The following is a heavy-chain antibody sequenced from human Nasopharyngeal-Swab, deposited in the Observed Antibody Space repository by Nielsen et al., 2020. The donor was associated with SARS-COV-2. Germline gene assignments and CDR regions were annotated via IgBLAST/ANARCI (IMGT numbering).Heavy chain of an antibody. V-gene: IGHV3-21*01. CDR2: ISSSSSYI. CDR3: ARTYDILTGYYPFELGEVMWGSTFDI. J-gene: IGHJ3*02. D-gene: IGHD3-9*01. Sequence: GESLKISCAASGFTFSSYSMNWVRQAPGKGLEWVSSISSSSSYIYYADSVKGRFTISRDNAKNSLYLQMNSLRAEDTAVYYCARTYDILTGYYPFELGEVMWGSTFDIWGQGTMVTVSS. CDR1: GFTFSSYS.